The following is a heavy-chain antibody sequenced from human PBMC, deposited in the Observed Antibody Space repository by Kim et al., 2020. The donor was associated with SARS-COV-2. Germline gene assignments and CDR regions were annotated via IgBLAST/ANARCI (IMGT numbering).Heavy chain of an antibody. J-gene: IGHJ4*02. CDR3: ARRSGSYSNDY. D-gene: IGHD1-26*01. Sequence: DSNPPLQARVTISVDTSKNQFSLEVRSVTAADTAVYYCARRSGSYSNDYWGQGILVTVSS. V-gene: IGHV4-31*02.